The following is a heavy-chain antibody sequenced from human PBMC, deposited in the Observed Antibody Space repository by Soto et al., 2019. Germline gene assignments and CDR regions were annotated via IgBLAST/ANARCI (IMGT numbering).Heavy chain of an antibody. D-gene: IGHD4-17*01. J-gene: IGHJ6*02. Sequence: SLRLSCAASGFTFSSYGMHWVRQAPGKGLEWVAVIWYDGSNKYYADSVKGRFTISRDNSKNTLYLQMNSLRAEDTAVYYCAKGTVTLIYYYYGMDVWGQGTTVTVSS. CDR2: IWYDGSNK. V-gene: IGHV3-33*06. CDR1: GFTFSSYG. CDR3: AKGTVTLIYYYYGMDV.